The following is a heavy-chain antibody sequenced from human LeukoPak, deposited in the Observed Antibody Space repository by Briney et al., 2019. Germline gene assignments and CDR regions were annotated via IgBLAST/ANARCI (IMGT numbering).Heavy chain of an antibody. D-gene: IGHD4-17*01. CDR3: ARAVQVTTGGLFDY. V-gene: IGHV1-69*06. Sequence: GASVKVSCKASGGTFINYAISWVRQAPGQGLEWMGGIIPIFDTPNFAQKFQGRVTITADKSTSTAYLELSRLRSEDTAVYYCARAVQVTTGGLFDYWGQGTLVTVSS. J-gene: IGHJ4*02. CDR2: IIPIFDTP. CDR1: GGTFINYA.